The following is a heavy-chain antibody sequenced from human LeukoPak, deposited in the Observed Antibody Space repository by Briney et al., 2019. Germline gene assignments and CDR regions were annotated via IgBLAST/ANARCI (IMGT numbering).Heavy chain of an antibody. CDR2: INHSGST. V-gene: IGHV4-34*01. CDR3: ARVGCSGGSCSNRGTYYYGMDV. D-gene: IGHD2-15*01. Sequence: SETLSLTCAVYGGSFSGYYWSWIRQPPGKGLEWIGEINHSGSTNYNPSLKSRVTISVDTSKNQFSLKLSSVTAADTAVYYCARVGCSGGSCSNRGTYYYGMDVWGQGTTVTVSS. CDR1: GGSFSGYY. J-gene: IGHJ6*02.